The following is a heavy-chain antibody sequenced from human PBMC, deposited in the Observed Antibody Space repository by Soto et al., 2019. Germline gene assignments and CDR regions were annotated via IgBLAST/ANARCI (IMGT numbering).Heavy chain of an antibody. J-gene: IGHJ4*02. CDR1: GFTFSSYA. D-gene: IGHD2-2*02. V-gene: IGHV3-23*01. CDR3: AREGRGKKAGYNGLVSLGY. CDR2: ISGSGGST. Sequence: GGSLRLSCAASGFTFSSYAMSWVRQAPGEGLEWVSAISGSGGSTDYADSVKGRVTITADKSTSTASLELSSLRSDDTAVYYCAREGRGKKAGYNGLVSLGYWGQGTLVTVSS.